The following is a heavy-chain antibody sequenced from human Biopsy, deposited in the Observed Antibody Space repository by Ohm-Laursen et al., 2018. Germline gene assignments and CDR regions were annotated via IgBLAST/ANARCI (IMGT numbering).Heavy chain of an antibody. Sequence: SLRLSCVASGFTFSGYAMSWVRQGPEKGLEWVSVVTGSGRSTYYTDSVKGRFSISRDNSKNTLYLQMNSLRVEDTAVYYCAKGRSGGTGHGNWFDPWGQGTLVIVSS. CDR3: AKGRSGGTGHGNWFDP. CDR2: VTGSGRST. J-gene: IGHJ5*02. V-gene: IGHV3-23*01. CDR1: GFTFSGYA. D-gene: IGHD3-10*01.